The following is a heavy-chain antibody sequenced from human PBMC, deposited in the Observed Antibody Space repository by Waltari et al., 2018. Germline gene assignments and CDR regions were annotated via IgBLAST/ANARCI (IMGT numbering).Heavy chain of an antibody. Sequence: QVQLQQWGAGLLKPSETLSLTCAVYGGSFSGYYWSWIRQPPGKGLEGIGEINHSGSTNYNPSRKSRCTISVDTSKNQFSLKLSSVTAADTAVYYCASRSEGYFDYWGQGTLVTVSS. CDR3: ASRSEGYFDY. CDR1: GGSFSGYY. J-gene: IGHJ4*02. CDR2: INHSGST. V-gene: IGHV4-34*01.